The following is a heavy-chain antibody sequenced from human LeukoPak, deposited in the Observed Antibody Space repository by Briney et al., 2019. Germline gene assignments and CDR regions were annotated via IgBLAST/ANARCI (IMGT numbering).Heavy chain of an antibody. J-gene: IGHJ4*02. Sequence: ASVKVSCKASGYTFTGYYMHWVRQAPGQGLEWMGWINPNSGGTNYAQKFQGRVTMARDTSISTAYMELSRRRSDDTAVYYCARREYDSSGYQVDYWGQGTLVTVSS. D-gene: IGHD3-22*01. CDR2: INPNSGGT. CDR3: ARREYDSSGYQVDY. CDR1: GYTFTGYY. V-gene: IGHV1-2*02.